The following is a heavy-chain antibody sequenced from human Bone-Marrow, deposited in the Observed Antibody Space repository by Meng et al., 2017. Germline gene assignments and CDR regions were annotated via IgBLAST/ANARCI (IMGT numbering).Heavy chain of an antibody. Sequence: SLKISCAASGFTFSSYGMHWVRQAPGKGLEWVAVIWYDGSNKYYADSVKGRFTISRDNSKNTLYLQMNSLRAEDTAVYYCARDLPITMVRGFLDYWGQGTLVTVS. CDR2: IWYDGSNK. D-gene: IGHD3-10*01. CDR1: GFTFSSYG. V-gene: IGHV3-33*01. CDR3: ARDLPITMVRGFLDY. J-gene: IGHJ4*02.